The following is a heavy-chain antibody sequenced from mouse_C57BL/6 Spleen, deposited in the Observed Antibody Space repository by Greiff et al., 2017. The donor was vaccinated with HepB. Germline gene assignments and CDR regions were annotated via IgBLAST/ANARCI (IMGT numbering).Heavy chain of an antibody. CDR1: GYAFTNYL. Sequence: QVQLQQSGAELVRPGTSVKVSCKASGYAFTNYLIEWVKQRPGQGLEWIGVINPGSGGTNYNEKFKGKATLTADKSSSTAYMQLSSLTSEDSAVYFCARGGGYSFDYWGQGTTLTVSS. CDR2: INPGSGGT. J-gene: IGHJ2*01. V-gene: IGHV1-54*01. CDR3: ARGGGYSFDY. D-gene: IGHD1-1*02.